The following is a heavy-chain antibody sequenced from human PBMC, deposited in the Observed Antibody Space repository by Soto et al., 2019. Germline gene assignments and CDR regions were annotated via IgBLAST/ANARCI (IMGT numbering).Heavy chain of an antibody. V-gene: IGHV3-7*03. Sequence: GGSLRLSCVASGFTFSSCWMSWVRQAPGKGLEWVANIKQDGSQKYYVDSVKGRFTISRDNAMNSLYLQMNSLRAEDTAMYYCARGYSSSPNWFDPWGQGTLVTVSS. J-gene: IGHJ5*02. CDR3: ARGYSSSPNWFDP. D-gene: IGHD6-6*01. CDR1: GFTFSSCW. CDR2: IKQDGSQK.